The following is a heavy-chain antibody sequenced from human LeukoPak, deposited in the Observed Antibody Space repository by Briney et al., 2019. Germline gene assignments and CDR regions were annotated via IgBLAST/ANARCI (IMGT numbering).Heavy chain of an antibody. D-gene: IGHD6-13*01. V-gene: IGHV3-23*01. CDR1: GFTFSSYA. Sequence: GGSLRLSCAASGFTFSSYAMSWVRQAPGKALEWVSAISRSGGSTYYADSVKGRSTISRDNSKNTLYLQMNSLRAEDTAVYYCAKAGSIAAAGTYDYWGQGTLVTVSS. CDR3: AKAGSIAAAGTYDY. CDR2: ISRSGGST. J-gene: IGHJ4*02.